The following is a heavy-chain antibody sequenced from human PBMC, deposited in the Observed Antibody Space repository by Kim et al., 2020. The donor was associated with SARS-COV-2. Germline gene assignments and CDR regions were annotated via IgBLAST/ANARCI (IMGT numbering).Heavy chain of an antibody. CDR3: ARLYDYVWGSYRPTQHFDY. Sequence: SRVTISVDTSKTQFSLKLSSVTAADTAVYYCARLYDYVWGSYRPTQHFDYWGQGTLVTVSS. V-gene: IGHV4-34*01. J-gene: IGHJ4*02. D-gene: IGHD3-16*02.